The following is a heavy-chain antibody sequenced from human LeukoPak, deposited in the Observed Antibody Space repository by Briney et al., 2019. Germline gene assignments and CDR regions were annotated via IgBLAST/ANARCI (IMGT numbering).Heavy chain of an antibody. CDR3: ARGIQGYKSSYFDY. CDR2: IYHSGST. CDR1: GYSISSGYY. J-gene: IGHJ4*02. V-gene: IGHV4-38-2*01. Sequence: PSETLSLTCGVSGYSISSGYYWGWLRQPPGKGLEWIGTIYHSGSTYYNPSLKSRVTVSVDTSKNQFSLRLRSVTAADTAVYYCARGIQGYKSSYFDYWGQGTLVTVSS. D-gene: IGHD6-13*01.